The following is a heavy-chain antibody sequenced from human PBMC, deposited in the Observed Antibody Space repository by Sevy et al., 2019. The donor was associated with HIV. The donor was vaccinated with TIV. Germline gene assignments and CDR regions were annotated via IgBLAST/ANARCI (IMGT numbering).Heavy chain of an antibody. J-gene: IGHJ4*02. Sequence: ASVKVSCKVSGYTLTELSMHWVRQAPGKGLEWMGTFDPEDDEKIYAQKFQGRVTMTEDTSTDTAYMELSRLRSEDTAVYHCATTKDYYDTSGYPFDSWGQGTLVTVSS. D-gene: IGHD3-22*01. CDR3: ATTKDYYDTSGYPFDS. CDR1: GYTLTELS. V-gene: IGHV1-24*01. CDR2: FDPEDDEK.